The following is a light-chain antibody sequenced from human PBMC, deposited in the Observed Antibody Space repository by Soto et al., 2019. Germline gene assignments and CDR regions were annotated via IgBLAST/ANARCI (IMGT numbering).Light chain of an antibody. J-gene: IGKJ2*01. CDR2: GAS. Sequence: VLTQSPGTLSLSPGERATLSCRASQSVSNNYLAWYQQKPGQAPRPLIYGASSRATGIPDRFSGSGSGTDFTLTISRLEPEDFAVYYCQQYGSSPFTFGQGTKLEI. V-gene: IGKV3-20*01. CDR3: QQYGSSPFT. CDR1: QSVSNNY.